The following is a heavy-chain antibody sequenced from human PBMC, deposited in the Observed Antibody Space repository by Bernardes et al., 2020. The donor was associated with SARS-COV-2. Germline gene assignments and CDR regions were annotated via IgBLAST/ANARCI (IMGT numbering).Heavy chain of an antibody. CDR3: ARGLRWAFDY. CDR2: TQSGGYT. Sequence: GGSLRLSCAVSGFTVSSKYMNWVRQAPGKGLEWVSVTQSGGYTNYADSVKGRFTVSRDTSENTVSLQMNSLRAEDTAVYYCARGLRWAFDYWGQGTLVSVSS. D-gene: IGHD4-17*01. J-gene: IGHJ4*02. V-gene: IGHV3-53*01. CDR1: GFTVSSKY.